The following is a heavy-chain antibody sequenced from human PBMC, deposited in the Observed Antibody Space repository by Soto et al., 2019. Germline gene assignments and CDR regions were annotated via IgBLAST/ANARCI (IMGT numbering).Heavy chain of an antibody. CDR1: GYTFIRYG. Sequence: QVQLVQSAAEVKKPGASVKVTCKASGYTFIRYGITWVRQAPGQGLEWVGWISPYNDYTEYAQKFHGRVTMTTETSSRTVTMALRGLRSDDTAVYYCARGGYYENFWKKLNYYGLDVWGQGTTVTVSS. D-gene: IGHD3-16*01. V-gene: IGHV1-18*01. J-gene: IGHJ6*02. CDR3: ARGGYYENFWKKLNYYGLDV. CDR2: ISPYNDYT.